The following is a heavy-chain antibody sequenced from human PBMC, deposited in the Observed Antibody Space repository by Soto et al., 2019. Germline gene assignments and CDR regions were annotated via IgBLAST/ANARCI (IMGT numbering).Heavy chain of an antibody. CDR3: ARDRGAARGYQYYYGMDV. D-gene: IGHD6-6*01. J-gene: IGHJ6*02. CDR1: GGSISSYY. Sequence: SETLSLTCTVSGGSISSYYWSWIRQPPGKGLEWIGYIYYSGSTNYNPSLRSRVTISVDTSKNQFSPRVSSVTAADTAVYYCARDRGAARGYQYYYGMDVWGQGTTVTVSS. CDR2: IYYSGST. V-gene: IGHV4-59*01.